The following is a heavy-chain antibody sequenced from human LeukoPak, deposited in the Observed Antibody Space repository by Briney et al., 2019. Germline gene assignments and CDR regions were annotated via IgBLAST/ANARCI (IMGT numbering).Heavy chain of an antibody. CDR1: GFTFSDYG. Sequence: GTSLRLSCEGSGFTFSDYGMHWVRLAPGKGLEWVSSINPDSKYIYYRDSVRGRFTISRDNAKNSLYLQMNSLRVEDTAVYFCARFVDQSTYYFDSWGQGTLVIVSS. CDR3: ARFVDQSTYYFDS. CDR2: INPDSKYI. J-gene: IGHJ4*02. D-gene: IGHD3-10*01. V-gene: IGHV3-21*01.